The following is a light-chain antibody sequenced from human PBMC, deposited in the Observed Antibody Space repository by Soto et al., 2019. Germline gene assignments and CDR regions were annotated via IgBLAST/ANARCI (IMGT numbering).Light chain of an antibody. J-gene: IGKJ4*01. V-gene: IGKV1-9*01. CDR1: QAISTS. CDR3: QQVNAYPFT. Sequence: DIQLTQSPSFLSASVGDTITITCRASQAISTSLAWYQQKPGMAPKLLIYAASTLHSGVPSRFSGGGSGTEFTLTISGLQPEDFATYSCQQVNAYPFTFGGGTKVDIK. CDR2: AAS.